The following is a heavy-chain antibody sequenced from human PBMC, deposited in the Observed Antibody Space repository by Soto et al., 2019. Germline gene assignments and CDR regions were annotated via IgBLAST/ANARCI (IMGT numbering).Heavy chain of an antibody. Sequence: SETLSLTCAVYGGSFSGYYWSWIRQPPGKGLEWIGEINHSGSTNYNPSLKSRVTISVDTSKNQFSLKLSSVTAADTAVYYCAREGDPMVRGVSPSQYYFDYWGQGTLVTVSS. CDR1: GGSFSGYY. CDR3: AREGDPMVRGVSPSQYYFDY. V-gene: IGHV4-34*01. CDR2: INHSGST. D-gene: IGHD3-10*01. J-gene: IGHJ4*02.